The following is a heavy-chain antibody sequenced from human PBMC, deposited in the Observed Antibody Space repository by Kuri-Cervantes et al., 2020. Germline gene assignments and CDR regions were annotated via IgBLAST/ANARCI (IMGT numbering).Heavy chain of an antibody. D-gene: IGHD6-13*01. CDR2: ICSGGST. Sequence: GESLKISCAASGFTVSSNYMSWVRQAPGKGLEWVSVICSGGSTYYADSVKGRFTISRDNSKNTLYLQMNSLRAEDTAVYYCASKNGSSWYFNYYYYGMDVWGQGTTVTVSS. CDR1: GFTVSSNY. V-gene: IGHV3-66*01. J-gene: IGHJ6*02. CDR3: ASKNGSSWYFNYYYYGMDV.